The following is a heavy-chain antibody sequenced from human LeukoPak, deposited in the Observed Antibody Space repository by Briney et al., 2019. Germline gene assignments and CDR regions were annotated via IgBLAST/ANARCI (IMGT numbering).Heavy chain of an antibody. Sequence: GGSLRLSCAASGITFSSYGMHWFRQAPGKGLGRGSSISSRSSYIFYADSVKGRFTISRDNAKNLLYLQMNSLGAEDTAVYYCARDAQWLVPEGYYYYMDVWGKGTTVTVSS. V-gene: IGHV3-21*01. J-gene: IGHJ6*03. CDR1: GITFSSYG. CDR3: ARDAQWLVPEGYYYYMDV. D-gene: IGHD6-19*01. CDR2: ISSRSSYI.